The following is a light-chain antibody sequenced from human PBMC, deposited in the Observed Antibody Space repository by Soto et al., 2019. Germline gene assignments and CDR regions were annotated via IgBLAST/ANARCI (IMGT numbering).Light chain of an antibody. V-gene: IGKV1-5*03. CDR3: QQYNSYSTFGPAT. CDR1: QTISSW. J-gene: IGKJ1*01. Sequence: DIQMTQSPSTLSGSVGDRVTITCRASQTISSWLAWYQQKPGKAPKLLIYKASTLKSGVPSRFSGSGFGTEFTLTITSLQPDDFATYYCQQYNSYSTFGPATFGQGTKVDI. CDR2: KAS.